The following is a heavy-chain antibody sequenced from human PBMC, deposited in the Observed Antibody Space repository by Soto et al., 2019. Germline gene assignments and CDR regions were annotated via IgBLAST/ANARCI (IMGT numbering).Heavy chain of an antibody. CDR3: AKDIVATMGD. V-gene: IGHV3-30*18. D-gene: IGHD5-12*01. CDR1: GFTFSSYG. Sequence: GGSLRLSCAASGFTFSSYGMHWVRQAPGKGLEWVAVISYDGSNKYYADSVKGRFTISRDNSKNPLYLQMNSLRAEDTAVYYCAKDIVATMGDWGQGTMVTVS. CDR2: ISYDGSNK. J-gene: IGHJ3*01.